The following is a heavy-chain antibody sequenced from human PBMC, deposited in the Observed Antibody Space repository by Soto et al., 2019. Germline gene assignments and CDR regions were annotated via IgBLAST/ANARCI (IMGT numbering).Heavy chain of an antibody. Sequence: PXESLTISLKGYGYSYTRYGIGWVRQMPGKGLEWMWIIYPGDSDTRDSPSFQGQVTISADKSISTDYLQWSSLKASDNDMYYCARRAARSYYYGMDVWGQGTTVTVSS. D-gene: IGHD6-6*01. V-gene: IGHV5-51*01. CDR3: ARRAARSYYYGMDV. CDR1: GYSYTRYG. J-gene: IGHJ6*02. CDR2: IYPGDSDT.